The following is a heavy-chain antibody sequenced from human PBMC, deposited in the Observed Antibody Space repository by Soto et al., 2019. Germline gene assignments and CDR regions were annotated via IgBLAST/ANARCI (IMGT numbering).Heavy chain of an antibody. CDR2: IYYSGST. V-gene: IGHV4-31*03. CDR3: ASGPFYYYYMDV. J-gene: IGHJ6*03. Sequence: SETLSLTCTVSGGSISSGGYYWSWIRQHPGKGLEWIGYIYYSGSTYYNPSLKSRVTISVDTSKNQFSLKLSSVTAADTAVYYCASGPFYYYYMDVWGKGTTVTVSS. CDR1: GGSISSGGYY.